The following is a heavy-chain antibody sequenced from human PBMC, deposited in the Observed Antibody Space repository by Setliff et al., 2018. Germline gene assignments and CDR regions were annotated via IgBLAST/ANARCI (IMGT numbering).Heavy chain of an antibody. CDR1: GLTFSSYW. V-gene: IGHV3-7*03. CDR3: AKLVWLTTWYYMDV. Sequence: GGSLRLSCAASGLTFSSYWVTWVRQAPGKGLEWLANIKQDGSEIYSVDSVKGRFSISRDNAKNSLYLQMNSLRAEDTAVYYCAKLVWLTTWYYMDVWGKGTTVTVSS. D-gene: IGHD5-18*01. J-gene: IGHJ6*03. CDR2: IKQDGSEI.